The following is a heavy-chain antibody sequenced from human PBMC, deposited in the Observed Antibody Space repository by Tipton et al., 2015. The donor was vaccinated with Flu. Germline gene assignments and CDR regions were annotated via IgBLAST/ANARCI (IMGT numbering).Heavy chain of an antibody. CDR2: ISSSGSTM. CDR3: ARGVRHFDWLGYGMDV. J-gene: IGHJ6*02. V-gene: IGHV3-48*03. CDR1: GFTFSSYE. Sequence: SLRLSCAASGFTFSSYEMNWVRQAPGKGLEWISYISSSGSTMYYADSVKGRFTISRDNSKNSLYLEMNGLRAEDTAVYYCARGVRHFDWLGYGMDVWGHGTTVIVSS. D-gene: IGHD3-9*01.